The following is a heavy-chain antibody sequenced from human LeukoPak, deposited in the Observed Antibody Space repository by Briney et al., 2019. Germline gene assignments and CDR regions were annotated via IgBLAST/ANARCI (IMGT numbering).Heavy chain of an antibody. CDR1: GGTFSSYA. CDR2: IIPIFGTA. Sequence: SVRVSCKASGGTFSSYAISWVRQAPGQGLEWMGGIIPIFGTANYAQKFQGRVTITADESTSTAYMELSSLRSEDTAVYYCARAGYCSSTSCAKDWFDPWGQGTLVTVSS. CDR3: ARAGYCSSTSCAKDWFDP. D-gene: IGHD2-2*01. V-gene: IGHV1-69*13. J-gene: IGHJ5*02.